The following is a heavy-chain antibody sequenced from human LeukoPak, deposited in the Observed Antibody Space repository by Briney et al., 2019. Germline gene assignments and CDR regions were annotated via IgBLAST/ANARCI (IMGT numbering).Heavy chain of an antibody. Sequence: SETLSLTCTVSGGSISSYYWSWIRQPPGKGLEWIGYIYYSGSTNYNPSLKSRVTISVDTSKNQFSLKLSSVTAADTAVYYCARVGAATPSIDYWGQGTLVTVSS. D-gene: IGHD2-15*01. V-gene: IGHV4-59*01. CDR3: ARVGAATPSIDY. CDR1: GGSISSYY. CDR2: IYYSGST. J-gene: IGHJ4*02.